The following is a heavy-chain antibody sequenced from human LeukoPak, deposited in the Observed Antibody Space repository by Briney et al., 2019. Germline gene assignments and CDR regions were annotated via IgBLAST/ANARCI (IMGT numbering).Heavy chain of an antibody. CDR1: GGSISSGGYS. CDR3: ATSFRSENGGSYLLSYYYYYMDV. Sequence: PSETLSLTCAVSGGSISSGGYSWSWIRQPPGKGLEWIGYIYYSGSTYYNPSLKSRVTISVDTSKNQFSLKLSSVTAADTAVYYCATSFRSENGGSYLLSYYYYYMDVWGKGTTVTVSS. V-gene: IGHV4-30-4*07. D-gene: IGHD1-26*01. CDR2: IYYSGST. J-gene: IGHJ6*03.